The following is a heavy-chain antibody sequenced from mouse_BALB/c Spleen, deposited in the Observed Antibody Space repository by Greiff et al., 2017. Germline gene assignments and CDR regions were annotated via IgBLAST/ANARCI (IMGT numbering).Heavy chain of an antibody. V-gene: IGHV1S126*01. J-gene: IGHJ3*01. Sequence: VKLQQSGPQLVRPGASVKISCKASGYSFTSYWMHWVKQRPGQGLEWIGMIDPSDSETRLNQKFKDKATLTVDKSSSTAYMQLSSPTSEDSAVYYCARDYDYDPWFAYWGQGTLVTVSA. CDR2: IDPSDSET. CDR1: GYSFTSYW. D-gene: IGHD2-4*01. CDR3: ARDYDYDPWFAY.